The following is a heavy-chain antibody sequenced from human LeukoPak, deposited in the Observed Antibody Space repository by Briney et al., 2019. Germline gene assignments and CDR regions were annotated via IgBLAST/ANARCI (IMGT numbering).Heavy chain of an antibody. CDR1: GGSISSSSYY. J-gene: IGHJ5*02. CDR2: IYYSGST. CDR3: TRHPADSSGYYYENWFDP. V-gene: IGHV4-39*01. D-gene: IGHD3-22*01. Sequence: SETLSLTCTVSGGSISSSSYYWGWIRQPPGKGLEWIGSIYYSGSTYYNPSLKSRVTISVDTSRNQFSLKLSSVTAADTAVYYCTRHPADSSGYYYENWFDPWGQGTLVTVSS.